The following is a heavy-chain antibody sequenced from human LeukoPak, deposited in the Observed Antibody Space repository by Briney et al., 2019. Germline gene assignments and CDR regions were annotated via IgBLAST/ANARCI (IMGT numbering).Heavy chain of an antibody. Sequence: GGSLRLSCTASGFTFSSFAMHWVRQAPGKGLEWVSAISGSGGSTYYADSVKGRFTISRDNSKNTLYLQMNSLRAEDTAVYYCAKDSRTTSTQFDPWGQGTLVTVSS. V-gene: IGHV3-23*01. CDR2: ISGSGGST. CDR1: GFTFSSFA. D-gene: IGHD2-2*01. J-gene: IGHJ5*02. CDR3: AKDSRTTSTQFDP.